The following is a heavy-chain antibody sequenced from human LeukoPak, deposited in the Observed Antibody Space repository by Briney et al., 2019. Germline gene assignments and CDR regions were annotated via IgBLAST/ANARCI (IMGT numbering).Heavy chain of an antibody. D-gene: IGHD2-21*02. CDR1: GGTFSSYT. CDR3: ARAYMTATRHFDS. V-gene: IGHV1-69*13. J-gene: IGHJ4*02. CDR2: IIPIFGTP. Sequence: ASVKVSCKTSGGTFSSYTISWVRQAPGRGLEWMGGIIPIFGTPHYAQKFQDRVTITADASTSTAYMELSSLRSEDTAVYYCARAYMTATRHFDSWGQGTLVTVSS.